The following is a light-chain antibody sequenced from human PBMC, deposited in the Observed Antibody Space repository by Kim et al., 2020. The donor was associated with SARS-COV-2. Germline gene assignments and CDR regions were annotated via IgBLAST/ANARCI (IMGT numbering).Light chain of an antibody. J-gene: IGLJ1*01. CDR1: RSDVGAYKY. CDR2: DVD. Sequence: GQSVTISCTGTRSDVGAYKYVSWYQQHPGKAPKLMIYDVDKRPSGVPDRFSGSKSGNTASLTISGLQAEDESDYYCASYAGTNIGVFGTGTKVTVL. CDR3: ASYAGTNIGV. V-gene: IGLV2-11*03.